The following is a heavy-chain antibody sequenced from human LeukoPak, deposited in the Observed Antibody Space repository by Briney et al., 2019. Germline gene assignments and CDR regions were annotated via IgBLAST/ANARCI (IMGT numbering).Heavy chain of an antibody. D-gene: IGHD6-13*01. CDR3: ARGGSSWYACFDY. CDR1: GFTFSSYE. J-gene: IGHJ4*02. Sequence: GGSLRLSCAASGFTFSSYEMNWVRQAPGKGLEWVSYISSSGSTIYYADSVKGRFTISRDNAKNSLYLQMNSLRAEDTAVYYCARGGSSWYACFDYWGQGTLVTVSS. V-gene: IGHV3-48*03. CDR2: ISSSGSTI.